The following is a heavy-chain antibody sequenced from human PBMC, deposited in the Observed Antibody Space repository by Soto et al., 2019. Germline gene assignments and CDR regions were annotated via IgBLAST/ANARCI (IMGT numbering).Heavy chain of an antibody. CDR2: IDPSDSYT. D-gene: IGHD2-2*01. J-gene: IGHJ6*02. V-gene: IGHV5-10-1*01. Sequence: GESLKISCKGSGYSFTSYWISWVRQMPGKGLEWMGRIDPSDSYTNYSPSFQGHVTISADKSISTAYLQWSSLKASDTAMYYCASSLRGYCSSTCYWDFGNCYVMSVCGQGTSVT. CDR1: GYSFTSYW. CDR3: ASSLRGYCSSTCYWDFGNCYVMSV.